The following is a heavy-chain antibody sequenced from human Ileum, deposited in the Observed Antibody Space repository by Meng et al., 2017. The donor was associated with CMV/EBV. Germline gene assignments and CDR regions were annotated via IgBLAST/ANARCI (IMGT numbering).Heavy chain of an antibody. V-gene: IGHV1-2*06. Sequence: SGSPFTGYYMYWVRQAPGQGLEWMGRINPNSGGTNYAQKFQGRVTMTRDTSISTAYMELSRLRSDDTAVYYCARGGVRYFDWLLSIWGQGTLVTVSS. J-gene: IGHJ4*02. CDR1: GSPFTGYY. CDR3: ARGGVRYFDWLLSI. CDR2: INPNSGGT. D-gene: IGHD3-9*01.